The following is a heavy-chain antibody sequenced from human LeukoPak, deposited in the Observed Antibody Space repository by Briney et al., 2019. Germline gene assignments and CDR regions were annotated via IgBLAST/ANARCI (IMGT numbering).Heavy chain of an antibody. CDR3: ARGLNNRKSGRRFDVFEI. D-gene: IGHD1-14*01. CDR1: GYSISSGYY. V-gene: IGHV4-38-2*02. Sequence: SETLSLTCTVSGYSISSGYYWGWIRQPPGKGLEWTGSINHSGSTNYNPSLKSRVTISVDTSKNQFSLKLSSVTAADTAVYYCARGLNNRKSGRRFDVFEIWGQGTMVTVSS. J-gene: IGHJ3*02. CDR2: INHSGST.